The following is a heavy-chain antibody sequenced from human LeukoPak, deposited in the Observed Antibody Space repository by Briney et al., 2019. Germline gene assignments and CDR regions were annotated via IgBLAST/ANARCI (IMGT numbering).Heavy chain of an antibody. J-gene: IGHJ4*02. Sequence: TGGSLRLSCAASGFTFSSYAMSWVRQTPGKGLEWVSSISSSSSYIYYADSVKGRFTISRNNAKNSLSLQMNSLRAEDTAVYYCARDHHGLDWGQGTLVTVSS. CDR3: ARDHHGLD. CDR2: ISSSSSYI. D-gene: IGHD3/OR15-3a*01. CDR1: GFTFSSYA. V-gene: IGHV3-21*01.